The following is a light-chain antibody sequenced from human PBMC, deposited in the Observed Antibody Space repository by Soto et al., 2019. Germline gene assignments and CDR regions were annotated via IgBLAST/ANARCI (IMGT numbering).Light chain of an antibody. J-gene: IGKJ5*01. CDR2: GAS. Sequence: EIVMTQSPATLSVSPGERATLSCRASESVSTNLAWYQQKPGQAPSLLIIGASTRATGVPARFRGSGSGTEFTLSISSLQSEDFAVYYCQQFRNSVITFGQGTRLEIK. CDR3: QQFRNSVIT. V-gene: IGKV3-15*01. CDR1: ESVSTN.